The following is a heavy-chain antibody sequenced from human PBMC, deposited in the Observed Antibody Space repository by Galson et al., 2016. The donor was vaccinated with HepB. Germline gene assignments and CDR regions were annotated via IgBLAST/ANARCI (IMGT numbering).Heavy chain of an antibody. D-gene: IGHD3-3*01. CDR2: IKSKTDGGTT. V-gene: IGHV3-15*07. J-gene: IGHJ5*02. Sequence: SLRLSCAASGFSFSHAWMHWVRQAPGKGLEWVGRIKSKTDGGTTDYAAPVKGRFAISRDNPKDTLYLKMNRLKTEDTGVYYCTVAASYDFWSGYYMLDPWGQGTQVTVSS. CDR1: GFSFSHAW. CDR3: TVAASYDFWSGYYMLDP.